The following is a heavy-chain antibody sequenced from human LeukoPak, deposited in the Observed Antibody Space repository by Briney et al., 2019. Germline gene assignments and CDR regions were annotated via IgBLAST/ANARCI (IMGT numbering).Heavy chain of an antibody. V-gene: IGHV3-23*01. CDR2: ISGSGGST. J-gene: IGHJ4*02. Sequence: GGSLRLSCAASGFPFSSYAMSWVRQAPGKGLEWVSAISGSGGSTYYADSVKGRFTISRDNSKNTLYLQMNSLRAEDTAVYYCAKEPTDWYYDILTGYYAANHFDYWGQGTLVTVSS. CDR3: AKEPTDWYYDILTGYYAANHFDY. CDR1: GFPFSSYA. D-gene: IGHD3-9*01.